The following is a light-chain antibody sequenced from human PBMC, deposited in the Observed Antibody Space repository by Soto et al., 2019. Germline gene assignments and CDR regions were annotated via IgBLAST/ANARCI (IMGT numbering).Light chain of an antibody. J-gene: IGKJ4*01. V-gene: IGKV3-20*01. CDR1: QTVRNNY. Sequence: VLTQSPGTLSLSPGERATLYCRARQTVRNNYLAWYQQKPGQAPRLLIYDASSRATGITDRFSGGGSGTDFTLTISRLEPEDVAVYYCQQFSSYPLTFGGVTKADTK. CDR3: QQFSSYPLT. CDR2: DAS.